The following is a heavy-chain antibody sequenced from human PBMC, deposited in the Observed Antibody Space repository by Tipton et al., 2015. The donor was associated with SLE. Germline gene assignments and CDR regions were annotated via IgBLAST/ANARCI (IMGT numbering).Heavy chain of an antibody. CDR2: INPNSGGT. D-gene: IGHD1-26*01. CDR1: GYTFTGYY. CDR3: ARDLFVGATRPIGWFDP. Sequence: QLVQSGAEVKKPGASVKVSCKASGYTFTGYYMHWVRQAPGQGLEWMGWINPNSGGTNYAQKFQGRVTMTRDTSISTAYMELSRLRSDDTAVYYCARDLFVGATRPIGWFDPWGQGTLVTVSS. V-gene: IGHV1-2*02. J-gene: IGHJ5*02.